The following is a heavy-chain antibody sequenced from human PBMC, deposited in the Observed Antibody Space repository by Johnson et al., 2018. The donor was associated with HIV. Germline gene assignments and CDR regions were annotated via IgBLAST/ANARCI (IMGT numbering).Heavy chain of an antibody. Sequence: QVQLVESGGGLVQPGRSLRLSCAASGFTFSSYGMHWVRQAPGKGLEWVAVISYDGSNKYYADSVKGRFTISRDNSKNTLFLQMNSLRVEDTAVYYCARAYNYPIWGQGTMLTVSS. V-gene: IGHV3-30*03. J-gene: IGHJ3*02. D-gene: IGHD1-1*01. CDR3: ARAYNYPI. CDR1: GFTFSSYG. CDR2: ISYDGSNK.